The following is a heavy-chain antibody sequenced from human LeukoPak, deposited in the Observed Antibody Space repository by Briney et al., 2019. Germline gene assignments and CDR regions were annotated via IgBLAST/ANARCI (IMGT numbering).Heavy chain of an antibody. J-gene: IGHJ3*02. CDR1: GYSFTSYW. CDR2: IYPGDSET. CDR3: ASTLRWDAFDI. V-gene: IGHV5-51*01. Sequence: GESLKISCKDSGYSFTSYWIGWVRQMPGKGLEWMGIIYPGDSETRYSPSFQGQVTISADKSISTAYLQWSSLKASDTAMYYCASTLRWDAFDIWGQGTMVTVSS. D-gene: IGHD4-23*01.